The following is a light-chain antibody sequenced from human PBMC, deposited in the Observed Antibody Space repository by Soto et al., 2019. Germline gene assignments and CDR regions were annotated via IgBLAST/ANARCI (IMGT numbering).Light chain of an antibody. CDR1: SSDVGGYKY. J-gene: IGLJ1*01. Sequence: QSALTQPASVSGSPGQSITISCTGTSSDVGGYKYVSWYQQHPGKAPKLLIYEVYNRPAGVSDRFSGSKSGNTASLTISGLQTGDEGDYYCSSYSSTDTLYVFGTGTKVTVL. V-gene: IGLV2-14*01. CDR3: SSYSSTDTLYV. CDR2: EVY.